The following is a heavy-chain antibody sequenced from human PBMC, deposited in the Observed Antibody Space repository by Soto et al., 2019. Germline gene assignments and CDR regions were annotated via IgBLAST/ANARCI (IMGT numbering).Heavy chain of an antibody. V-gene: IGHV4-59*01. CDR1: GGSISGYY. J-gene: IGHJ4*02. Sequence: SETLSLTCTVSGGSISGYYWSWIRQPPGKGLEWIGYIYYSGSTNYNPSLKSRVTISVDTSKNQFSLKLSSVTAADTAVYYCARSTLGLRYFVGPFDYWGQGTLVTVSS. CDR2: IYYSGST. D-gene: IGHD3-9*01. CDR3: ARSTLGLRYFVGPFDY.